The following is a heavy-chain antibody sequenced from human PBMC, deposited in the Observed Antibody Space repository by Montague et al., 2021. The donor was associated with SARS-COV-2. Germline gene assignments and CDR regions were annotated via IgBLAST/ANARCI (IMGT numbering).Heavy chain of an antibody. Sequence: SETLSLTCTVSGGSISSYYWSWIRQPPGKGLEWIGYIYYSGSTNYNPSLKSRVTISVDTSKNQFSLKLSSVTAADTAVYYCARGPITVTTFYYYYGMDVWGQGTTVTVSS. J-gene: IGHJ6*02. CDR2: IYYSGST. D-gene: IGHD4-17*01. CDR1: GGSISSYY. CDR3: ARGPITVTTFYYYYGMDV. V-gene: IGHV4-59*12.